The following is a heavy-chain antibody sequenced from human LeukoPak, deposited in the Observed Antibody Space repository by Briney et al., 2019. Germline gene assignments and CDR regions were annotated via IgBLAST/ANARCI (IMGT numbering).Heavy chain of an antibody. J-gene: IGHJ4*02. CDR2: IKQDGSEK. CDR1: GFTFSSYW. V-gene: IGHV3-7*01. D-gene: IGHD4-17*01. Sequence: GGSLRLSCAASGFTFSSYWMSWVRQAPGKGLEWVANIKQDGSEKYYVDSVKGRFTISRDNAKNSLYLQMNSLRAEDTAVYYCAGDLGSYGDYVDYWGQGALVTVSS. CDR3: AGDLGSYGDYVDY.